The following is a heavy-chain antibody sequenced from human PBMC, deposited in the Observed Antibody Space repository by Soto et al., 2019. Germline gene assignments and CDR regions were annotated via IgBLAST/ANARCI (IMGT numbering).Heavy chain of an antibody. CDR3: ARDGSTSWYSYDYHGMDV. D-gene: IGHD5-18*01. CDR2: INQDGSEK. J-gene: IGHJ6*02. Sequence: EVQLVESGGGLVQPGGSLRLSCGASGFTFRTYWLSWVRQVPGKGLEWVANINQDGSEKNYVDSVKGRFTISRDNAKNSLSQRMSSLRAEDTALYYCARDGSTSWYSYDYHGMDVWGQGTTVTVSS. CDR1: GFTFRTYW. V-gene: IGHV3-7*05.